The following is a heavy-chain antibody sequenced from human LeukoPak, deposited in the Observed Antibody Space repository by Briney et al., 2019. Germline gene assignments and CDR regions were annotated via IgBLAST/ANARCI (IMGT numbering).Heavy chain of an antibody. V-gene: IGHV4-38-2*02. CDR2: IDQSGST. CDR3: ARARTNYYYDSSGYTTRGGFFDS. Sequence: SETLSLTCTVSGYSISSGYYWGWIRQPPGKGLEWIGKIDQSGSTIYNSSLKSRVTISVDTSKNQFSLNLTSVTAADTAFYYCARARTNYYYDSSGYTTRGGFFDSWGLGTLVTVSS. J-gene: IGHJ4*02. CDR1: GYSISSGYY. D-gene: IGHD3-22*01.